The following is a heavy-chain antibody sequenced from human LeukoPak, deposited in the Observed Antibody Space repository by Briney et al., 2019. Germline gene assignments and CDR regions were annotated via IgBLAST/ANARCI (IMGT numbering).Heavy chain of an antibody. CDR3: ARAGVDFGVVINDFDY. Sequence: PGGSLRLSCAASGFTFSSYATHWVRQAPGKGLEWVAVISYDGSNKYYADSVKGRFTISRDNSKNTLYLQMNSLRAEDTAVYYCARAGVDFGVVINDFDYWGQGTLVTVSS. CDR1: GFTFSSYA. V-gene: IGHV3-30*04. D-gene: IGHD3-3*01. CDR2: ISYDGSNK. J-gene: IGHJ4*02.